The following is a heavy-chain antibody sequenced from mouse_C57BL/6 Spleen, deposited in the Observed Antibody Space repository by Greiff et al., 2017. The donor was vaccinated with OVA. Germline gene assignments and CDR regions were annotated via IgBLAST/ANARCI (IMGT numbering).Heavy chain of an antibody. CDR2: LGPSDSYH. CDR1: GYTFTSYW. CDR3: ARYITSMDY. D-gene: IGHD1-1*01. Sequence: QVQLKQPGAELVKPGASVKLSCKASGYTFTSYWMQWVKQRPGQGLEWIGELGPSDSYHNYHQKFTGKATLTVDTSSSTAYMQLSSLTSEDSAVYYCARYITSMDYWGQGTSVTVSS. J-gene: IGHJ4*01. V-gene: IGHV1-50*01.